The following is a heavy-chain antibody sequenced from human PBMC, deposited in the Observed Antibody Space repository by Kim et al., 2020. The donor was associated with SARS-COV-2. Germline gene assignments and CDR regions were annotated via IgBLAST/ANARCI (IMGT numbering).Heavy chain of an antibody. J-gene: IGHJ4*02. D-gene: IGHD3-16*01. Sequence: GGSLRLSCEVSGFTFSSSCMHWVRQAPGKGLEWVTVISYDGSNKYYADSVQGRFIISRDNSKKTLYLEMNSLRDEDTATYYCARDARGGRGCDDFWGQG. CDR3: ARDARGGRGCDDF. CDR2: ISYDGSNK. CDR1: GFTFSSSC. V-gene: IGHV3-30*03.